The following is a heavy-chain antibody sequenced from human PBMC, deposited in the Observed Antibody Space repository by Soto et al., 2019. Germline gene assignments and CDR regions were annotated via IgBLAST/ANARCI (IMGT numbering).Heavy chain of an antibody. CDR1: GFTFSSYG. J-gene: IGHJ4*02. Sequence: QVQLVESGGGVVQPGRSLRLSCAASGFTFSSYGMHWVRQAPGKGLEWVAVIWYDGSNKYYADSVKGRFTISRDNSRLTLYRQMNSLSAEDRVVYYWARDPSDTTVIGWFDYRGQGTLVTVSS. D-gene: IGHD4-4*01. CDR3: ARDPSDTTVIGWFDY. V-gene: IGHV3-33*01. CDR2: IWYDGSNK.